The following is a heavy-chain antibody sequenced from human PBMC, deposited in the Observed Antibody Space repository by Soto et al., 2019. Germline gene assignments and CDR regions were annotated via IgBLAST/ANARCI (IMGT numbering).Heavy chain of an antibody. CDR3: ARARNYYDSSGYYYGFDY. D-gene: IGHD3-22*01. Sequence: LRLSCAASGFTFSSYDMHWVRQATGKGLEWVSAIGTAGDTYYPGSVKGRFTISRENAKNSLYLQMNSLRAGDTAVYYCARARNYYDSSGYYYGFDYWGQGTLVTVSS. J-gene: IGHJ4*02. CDR2: IGTAGDT. CDR1: GFTFSSYD. V-gene: IGHV3-13*01.